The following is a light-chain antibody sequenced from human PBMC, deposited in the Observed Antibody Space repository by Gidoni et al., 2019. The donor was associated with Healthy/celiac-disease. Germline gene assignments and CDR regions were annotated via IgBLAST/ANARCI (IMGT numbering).Light chain of an antibody. CDR2: WAS. V-gene: IGKV4-1*01. CDR1: QSVLYSSKQKNF. CDR3: QQYYSTPLT. J-gene: IGKJ4*01. Sequence: DIVMTQSPDSLAVSLGDSATINCKSSQSVLYSSKQKNFLAWYQQKPGQPPKLPIYWASTRESGVPDRFSGSGSGTDFALTISSLQAEDVAVYYCQQYYSTPLTFGGGTKVEIK.